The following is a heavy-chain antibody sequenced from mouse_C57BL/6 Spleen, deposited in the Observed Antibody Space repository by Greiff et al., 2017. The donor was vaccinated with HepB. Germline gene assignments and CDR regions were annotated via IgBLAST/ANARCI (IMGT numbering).Heavy chain of an antibody. CDR1: GYTFTDYE. Sequence: QVQLKESGAELVRPGASVTLSCKASGYTFTDYEMHWVKQTPVHGLEWIGAIDPETGGTAYNQKFKGKAILTADKSSSTAYMELRSLTSEDSAVYSCTRGRYFDVWGTGTTVTVSS. CDR2: IDPETGGT. J-gene: IGHJ1*03. CDR3: TRGRYFDV. V-gene: IGHV1-15*01.